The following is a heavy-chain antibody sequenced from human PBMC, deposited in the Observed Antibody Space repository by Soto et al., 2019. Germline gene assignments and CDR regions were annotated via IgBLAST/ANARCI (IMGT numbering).Heavy chain of an antibody. D-gene: IGHD5-18*01. J-gene: IGHJ4*02. V-gene: IGHV3-30*18. CDR1: GFTFSTYT. Sequence: ESGGGVVQPGRSLRLSCAASGFTFSTYTMHWVRQAPGKGLEWVALISYDGSNQYYADSVRGRFTISRDNSKNTVFLQVSSRRCEDTARYQCAKGSYGGGPRGGGHFDYWGQGTLVTASS. CDR2: ISYDGSNQ. CDR3: AKGSYGGGPRGGGHFDY.